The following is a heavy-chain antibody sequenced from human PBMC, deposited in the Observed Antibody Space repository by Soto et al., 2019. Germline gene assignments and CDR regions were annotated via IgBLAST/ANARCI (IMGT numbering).Heavy chain of an antibody. J-gene: IGHJ4*02. CDR1: GGSTSSSDW. CDR2: IHRDGVT. CDR3: AGRPEIHPR. Sequence: QVPLQESGPGLVKPSETLSLTCAISGGSTSSSDWWTLVRQPPGEGLEWIGEIHRDGVTNYNSSLKSRLTISLDQSRNQFSLSLTSVTAADAAVYFCAGRPEIHPRWGQGILVPVSS. D-gene: IGHD1-26*01. V-gene: IGHV4-4*02.